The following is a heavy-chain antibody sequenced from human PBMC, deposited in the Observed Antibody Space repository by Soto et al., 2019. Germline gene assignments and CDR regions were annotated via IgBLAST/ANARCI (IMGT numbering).Heavy chain of an antibody. J-gene: IGHJ4*02. V-gene: IGHV3-30*03. CDR3: AEVGYDRPGNDY. CDR1: GFTFSIYG. CDR2: ISSDGRKQ. D-gene: IGHD2-2*01. Sequence: QVQLVESGGGVVQPGMSLSLSCATSGFTFSIYGRHWVRQATDKALEWVAVISSDGRKQHYADSVKGRFTISRDNSKNTLYLEMNSLRSEDTAVYCCAEVGYDRPGNDYCGQGTLVSVSS.